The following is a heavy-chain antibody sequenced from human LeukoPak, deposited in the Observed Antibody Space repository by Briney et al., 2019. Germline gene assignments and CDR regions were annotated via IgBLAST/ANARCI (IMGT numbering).Heavy chain of an antibody. V-gene: IGHV4-39*07. J-gene: IGHJ4*02. Sequence: PSETLSLTCTVSGGSISSSSYYWGWIRQSPGKGLEWIGSIHRSGSTYYNPSLKSRVTISGDTSKSQFSLRLTSVTAADTAVYYCAGTSSGYYSTDYWGQGTLVTVSS. CDR1: GGSISSSSYY. CDR2: IHRSGST. CDR3: AGTSSGYYSTDY. D-gene: IGHD5-12*01.